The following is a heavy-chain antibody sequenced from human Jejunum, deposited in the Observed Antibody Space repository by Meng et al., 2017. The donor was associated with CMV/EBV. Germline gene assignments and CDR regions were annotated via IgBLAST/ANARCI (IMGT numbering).Heavy chain of an antibody. V-gene: IGHV3-74*01. CDR3: ASRVGVVGATHGAFDI. D-gene: IGHD1-26*01. CDR1: TFRTYW. CDR2: VDSYGGST. J-gene: IGHJ3*02. Sequence: TFRTYWMHWVRQVPGEGLVWVSRVDSYGGSTTYADSVRGRFTISRDNAKNTLYLQMNSLRAEDTAVYYCASRVGVVGATHGAFDIWGQGTMVTVSS.